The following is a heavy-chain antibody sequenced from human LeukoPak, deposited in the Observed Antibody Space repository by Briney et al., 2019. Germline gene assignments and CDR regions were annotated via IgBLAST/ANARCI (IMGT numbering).Heavy chain of an antibody. CDR2: ISGSGGST. J-gene: IGHJ4*02. Sequence: GGSLRLSCAASGFTFSSYAMSWVRQAPGKGLEWVSAISGSGGSTYYADSVKGRFTISRDNSKNTLYLQMNSLRAEDTAVYYCATSTGIVGASRGNFDYWGQGTLVTVSS. D-gene: IGHD1-26*01. CDR1: GFTFSSYA. CDR3: ATSTGIVGASRGNFDY. V-gene: IGHV3-23*01.